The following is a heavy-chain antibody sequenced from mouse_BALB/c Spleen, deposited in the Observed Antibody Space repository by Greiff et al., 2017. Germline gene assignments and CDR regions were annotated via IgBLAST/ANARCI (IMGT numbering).Heavy chain of an antibody. Sequence: EVKLLESGPSLVKPSQTLSLTCSVTGDSITSGYWNWIRKFPGNKLEYMGYISYSGSTYYNPSLKSRISITRDTSKNQYYLQLNSVTTEDTATYYCARYRDGYYWYFDVWGAGTTVTVSS. CDR2: ISYSGST. V-gene: IGHV3-8*02. D-gene: IGHD2-3*01. CDR3: ARYRDGYYWYFDV. J-gene: IGHJ1*01. CDR1: GDSITSGY.